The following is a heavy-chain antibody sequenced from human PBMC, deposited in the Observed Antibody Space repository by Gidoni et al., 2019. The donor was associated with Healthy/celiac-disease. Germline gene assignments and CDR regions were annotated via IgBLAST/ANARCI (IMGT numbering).Heavy chain of an antibody. CDR3: ATTGSGSAYCGGDCYLGLGYFDL. V-gene: IGHV4-31*03. CDR1: VGSISSGGYY. CDR2: IYYSGST. D-gene: IGHD2-21*02. J-gene: IGHJ2*01. Sequence: QVQLQESGPGLVKPSQTLSLTCTVSVGSISSGGYYWSWIRQHPGKGLEWIGYIYYSGSTYYNPSLKSRVTISVDTSKNQFSLKLSSVTAADTAVYYCATTGSGSAYCGGDCYLGLGYFDLWGRGTLVTVSS.